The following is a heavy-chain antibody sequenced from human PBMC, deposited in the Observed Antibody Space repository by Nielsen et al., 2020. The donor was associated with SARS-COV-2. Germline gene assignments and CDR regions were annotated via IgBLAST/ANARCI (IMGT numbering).Heavy chain of an antibody. CDR2: INPSGSGT. CDR1: GFTFSSTW. Sequence: GESLKIYCSASGFTFSSTWMDWVRQAPGQGLVWVSRINPSGSGTAYADSVKGRFAVSRDNAENTVVLQIHSLRVEYTAVYYCAGGADFWSGTQKYYMDVWGKGTTVTVSS. CDR3: AGGADFWSGTQKYYMDV. V-gene: IGHV3-74*01. J-gene: IGHJ6*03. D-gene: IGHD3-3*01.